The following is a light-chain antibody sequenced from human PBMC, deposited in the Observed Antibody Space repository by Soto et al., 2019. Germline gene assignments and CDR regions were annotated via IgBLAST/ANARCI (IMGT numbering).Light chain of an antibody. J-gene: IGKJ1*01. Sequence: EIVGTRSPGTLSLSPGERATLSCRASQSVSSSYLAWYQQKPGQAPRLLIYGASSRATGIPDRFSGSGSGTDFTLNISRLEPEDFAVYYCQQYGSSPPWTFGQGTKVEIK. CDR1: QSVSSSY. V-gene: IGKV3-20*01. CDR3: QQYGSSPPWT. CDR2: GAS.